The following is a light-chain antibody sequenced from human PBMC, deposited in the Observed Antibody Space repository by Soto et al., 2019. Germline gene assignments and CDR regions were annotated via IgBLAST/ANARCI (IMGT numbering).Light chain of an antibody. CDR1: QSVSNF. CDR2: DAS. J-gene: IGKJ5*01. Sequence: EIVLTQSPATLSLSPGEGATLSCRASQSVSNFLLWFQQKPGQAPRLLIYDASNRATGIPARFSGSGSGTDFTLTISSLEPEDFAVYYCHQRHSWPITFGQGTRWRL. V-gene: IGKV3-11*01. CDR3: HQRHSWPIT.